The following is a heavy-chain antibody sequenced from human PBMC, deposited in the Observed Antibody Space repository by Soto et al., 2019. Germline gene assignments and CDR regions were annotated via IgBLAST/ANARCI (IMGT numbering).Heavy chain of an antibody. J-gene: IGHJ4*02. D-gene: IGHD3-10*01. V-gene: IGHV3-20*04. CDR3: AKSQSPVVRGVIEAFDY. CDR1: GFTFDDYG. CDR2: INWNGGTT. Sequence: GGSLRLSCIASGFTFDDYGMSWVRQVPGEGLEWVSGINWNGGTTHYADSLKGRFTISRDNAWNSLYLQMNGLRDEDSALYYCAKSQSPVVRGVIEAFDYWGQGTLVTVSS.